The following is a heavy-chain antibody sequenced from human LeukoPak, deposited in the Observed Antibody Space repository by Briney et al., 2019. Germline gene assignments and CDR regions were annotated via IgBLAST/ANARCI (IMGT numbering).Heavy chain of an antibody. V-gene: IGHV1-69*04. CDR1: GGTFSSYA. CDR3: ARVEGFGELLSYYYYGMDV. D-gene: IGHD3-10*01. Sequence: SVKVSCKASGGTFSSYAISWVRQAPGQGLEWMGRIIPILGIANYAQKFQGRVTITADKSTSTAYMELSSLRSEDTAVYYCARVEGFGELLSYYYYGMDVWGQGTTVTVSS. J-gene: IGHJ6*02. CDR2: IIPILGIA.